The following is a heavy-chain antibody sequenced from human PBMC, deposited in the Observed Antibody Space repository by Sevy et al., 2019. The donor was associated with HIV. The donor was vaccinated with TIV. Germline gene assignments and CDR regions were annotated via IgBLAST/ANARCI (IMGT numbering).Heavy chain of an antibody. V-gene: IGHV3-53*01. J-gene: IGHJ4*02. CDR3: ARGGLYGAKVGYYFDY. D-gene: IGHD4-17*01. CDR2: IYSGGGT. CDR1: GFTVSSHY. Sequence: GGSLILSCAASGFTVSSHYMTWVRHAPGKGLEWVSGIYSGGGTYYADSVKGRFTISRDTSKNTLYLQIKSLRAEDTAVYYCARGGLYGAKVGYYFDYWGQGTLVTVSS.